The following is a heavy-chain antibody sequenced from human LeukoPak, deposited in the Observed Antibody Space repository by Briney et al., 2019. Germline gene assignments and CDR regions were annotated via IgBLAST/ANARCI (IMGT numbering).Heavy chain of an antibody. CDR2: ISAYNGNT. Sequence: ASVKVSFKASGYTFTSYGISWVRQAPGQGLEWMGWISAYNGNTNYAQKLQGRVTMTTDTSTSTDYMELRSLRSDDTAVHYCARDLPYCSSTSCYHYFDYWGQGTLVTVSS. J-gene: IGHJ4*02. CDR3: ARDLPYCSSTSCYHYFDY. V-gene: IGHV1-18*01. D-gene: IGHD2-2*01. CDR1: GYTFTSYG.